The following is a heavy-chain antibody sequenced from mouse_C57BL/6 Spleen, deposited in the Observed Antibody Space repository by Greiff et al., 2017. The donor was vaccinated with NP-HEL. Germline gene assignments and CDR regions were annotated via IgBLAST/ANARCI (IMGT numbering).Heavy chain of an antibody. D-gene: IGHD1-1*01. CDR2: TNPTNGRT. J-gene: IGHJ2*01. Sequence: QVQLQQPGADLVKAGASVKMSCKASGYTFTSYWMHWVKQRLGQGLEWFAETNPTNGRTYYNEKFKSKATLTVDKSSSTAYMLLSGPTCEDSAVYYCARIKKIVATYFDYWGQGTTLTVSS. CDR1: GYTFTSYW. V-gene: IGHV1S81*02. CDR3: ARIKKIVATYFDY.